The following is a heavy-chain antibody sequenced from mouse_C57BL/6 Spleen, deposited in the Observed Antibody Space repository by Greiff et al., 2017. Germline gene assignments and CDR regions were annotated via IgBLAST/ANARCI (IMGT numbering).Heavy chain of an antibody. Sequence: QVQLQQSGAELVRPGASVKLSCKASGYTFTDYYINWVKQRPGQGLEWIARIYPGSGNTYYNEKFKGKATLTAEKSSSTAYMQLSSLTSEDSAVYFCAREGYGRAMDYWGQGTSVTVSS. CDR1: GYTFTDYY. D-gene: IGHD2-1*01. CDR2: IYPGSGNT. V-gene: IGHV1-76*01. J-gene: IGHJ4*01. CDR3: AREGYGRAMDY.